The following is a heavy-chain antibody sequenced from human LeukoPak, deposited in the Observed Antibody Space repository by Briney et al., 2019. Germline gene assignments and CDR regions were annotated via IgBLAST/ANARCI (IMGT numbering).Heavy chain of an antibody. CDR2: TYYSGST. V-gene: IGHV4-59*08. CDR1: GGSISSYY. Sequence: PSETLSLTCTVSGGSISSYYWSWIRQPPGKGLEWIGYTYYSGSTNYNPSLKSRVTISVDTSKNQFSLKLSSVTAADTAVYYRARRVYDFWSGYLDYWGQGTLVTVSS. J-gene: IGHJ4*02. D-gene: IGHD3-3*01. CDR3: ARRVYDFWSGYLDY.